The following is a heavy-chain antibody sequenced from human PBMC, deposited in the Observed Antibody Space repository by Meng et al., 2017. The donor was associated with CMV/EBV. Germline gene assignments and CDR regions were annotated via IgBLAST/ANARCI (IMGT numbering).Heavy chain of an antibody. CDR1: GFTFSSYE. V-gene: IGHV3-48*03. J-gene: IGHJ4*02. Sequence: GESLKTSCAASGFTFSSYEMNWVRQAPGKGLGWVSYISSSGSTIYDADSVKGRFTISRDNAKNSLYLQMNSLRAEGTAVYYCARDKDDSGHTPLDYWGQGTLVTVSS. D-gene: IGHD1-1*01. CDR3: ARDKDDSGHTPLDY. CDR2: ISSSGSTI.